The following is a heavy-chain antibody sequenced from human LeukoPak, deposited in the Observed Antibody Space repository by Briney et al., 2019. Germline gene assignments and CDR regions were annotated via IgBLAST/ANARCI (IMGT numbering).Heavy chain of an antibody. V-gene: IGHV3-30*02. J-gene: IGHJ6*03. CDR3: AKDSRTMIGYMDV. D-gene: IGHD3-10*02. Sequence: GGSLRLSCAASGFTFSSYGMHWVRQAPGKGLEWVAFIRYDGSNKYYADSVKGRITISRDNSKNTLYLQMNSLRAEDTAVYYCAKDSRTMIGYMDVWGKGTTVTVSS. CDR2: IRYDGSNK. CDR1: GFTFSSYG.